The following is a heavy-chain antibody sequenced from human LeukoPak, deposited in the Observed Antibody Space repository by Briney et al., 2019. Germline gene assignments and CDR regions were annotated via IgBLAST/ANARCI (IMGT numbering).Heavy chain of an antibody. V-gene: IGHV1-69*13. Sequence: ASVKVSCKASGYTFTSYYMHWVRQAPGQGLEWMGGIIPIFTTANYAQKFQGRVTITADESTSTAYMELSSLRSEDTAVYYCARGPQVGAFDLWGQGTMVTVSS. D-gene: IGHD1-26*01. CDR2: IIPIFTTA. J-gene: IGHJ3*01. CDR3: ARGPQVGAFDL. CDR1: GYTFTSYY.